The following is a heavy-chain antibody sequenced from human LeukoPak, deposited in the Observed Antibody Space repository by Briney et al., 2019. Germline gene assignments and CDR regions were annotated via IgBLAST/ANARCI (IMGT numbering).Heavy chain of an antibody. J-gene: IGHJ4*02. V-gene: IGHV3-21*01. CDR3: ARDDRESDWLGEEDY. CDR1: GFTISDYT. D-gene: IGHD3-10*01. CDR2: ISPCSSYM. Sequence: GGSLRLSSADSGFTISDYTMNWVRQAPGEGLEWVSPISPCSSYMYYADSVKGRFTISRDNTKNSLYLQMNSLRAEDTAVYYCARDDRESDWLGEEDYWGQGTLVTVSS.